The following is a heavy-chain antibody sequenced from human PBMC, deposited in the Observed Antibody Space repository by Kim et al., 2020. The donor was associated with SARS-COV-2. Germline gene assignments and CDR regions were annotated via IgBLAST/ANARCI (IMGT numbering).Heavy chain of an antibody. D-gene: IGHD2-2*01. Sequence: SVKVSCKASGGTFSSYAISWVRQAPGQGLEWMGGIIPIFGTANYAQKFQGRVTITADESTSTAYMELSSLRSEDTAVYYCARGGNCSSTSCYGETDYWGQGTLVTVSS. CDR1: GGTFSSYA. CDR2: IIPIFGTA. CDR3: ARGGNCSSTSCYGETDY. V-gene: IGHV1-69*13. J-gene: IGHJ4*02.